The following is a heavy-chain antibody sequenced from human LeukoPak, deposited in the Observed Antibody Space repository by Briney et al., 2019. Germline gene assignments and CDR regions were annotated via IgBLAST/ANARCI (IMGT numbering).Heavy chain of an antibody. V-gene: IGHV4-34*01. CDR3: ARDGDY. Sequence: SETLSLTCAVYGGSFSGYYWSWIRQPPGKGLEWIGEINHTGNTNYNPSLKSRVTISVDTSKNQFSLKLSSVTAADTAVYYCARDGDYLGQGTPVTVSS. J-gene: IGHJ4*02. CDR1: GGSFSGYY. CDR2: INHTGNT.